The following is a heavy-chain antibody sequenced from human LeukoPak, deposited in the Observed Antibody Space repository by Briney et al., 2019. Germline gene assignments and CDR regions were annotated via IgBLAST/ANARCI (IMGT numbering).Heavy chain of an antibody. CDR3: ARDVWDV. CDR1: RFTFSSYA. Sequence: GGSLRLSCAASRFTFSSYAMHCGREGPGKGLEWVAVISYSRSNKYYADSVKGRFTISRDNSKNTLYLQMNSLRAEDTAAYYCARDVWDVWGQGTTVTVSS. V-gene: IGHV3-30*04. J-gene: IGHJ6*02. CDR2: ISYSRSNK.